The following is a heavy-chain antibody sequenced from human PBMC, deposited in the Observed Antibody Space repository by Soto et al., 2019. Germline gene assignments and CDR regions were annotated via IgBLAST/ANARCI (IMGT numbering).Heavy chain of an antibody. D-gene: IGHD3-3*01. CDR2: INHSGST. V-gene: IGHV4-34*01. J-gene: IGHJ6*02. CDR3: ARDRRKIFGVVIYYYGMDV. Sequence: SATLSLTCAVYGGSFSGYYWSWIRQPPGKGLEWIGEINHSGSTNYNPSLKSRVTISVDTSKNQFSLKLSSVTAADTAVYYCARDRRKIFGVVIYYYGMDVWGQGTTVTVSS. CDR1: GGSFSGYY.